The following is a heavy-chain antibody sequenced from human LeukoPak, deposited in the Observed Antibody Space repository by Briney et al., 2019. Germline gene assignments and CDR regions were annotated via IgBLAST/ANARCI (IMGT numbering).Heavy chain of an antibody. CDR1: GGSISTYY. V-gene: IGHV3-23*01. CDR3: AKGAYDYIEIAYFDY. D-gene: IGHD5-12*01. Sequence: ETLSLTCTVSGGSISTYYWSWVRQAPGKGLEWVSLIIGSSGSTFYADSVKGRFTISRDKSKNTLYLQMNSLRAEDTAVYYCAKGAYDYIEIAYFDYWGQGSLVTVSS. J-gene: IGHJ4*02. CDR2: IIGSSGST.